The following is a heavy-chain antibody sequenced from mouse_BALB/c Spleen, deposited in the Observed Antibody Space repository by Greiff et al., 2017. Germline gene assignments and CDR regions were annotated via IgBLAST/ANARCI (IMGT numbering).Heavy chain of an antibody. V-gene: IGHV1S81*02. CDR1: GYTFTSYW. Sequence: VQLQQPGAELVKPGASVKLSCKASGYTFTSYWMHWVKQRPGQGLEWIGEINPSNGRTNYNEKFKSKATLTVDKSSSTAYMQLSSLTSEDSAVYYCARGPLDWGQGTTLTVSS. J-gene: IGHJ2*01. CDR2: INPSNGRT. CDR3: ARGPLD.